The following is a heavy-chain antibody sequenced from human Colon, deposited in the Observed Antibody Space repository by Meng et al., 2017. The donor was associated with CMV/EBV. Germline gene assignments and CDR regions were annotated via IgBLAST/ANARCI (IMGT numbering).Heavy chain of an antibody. D-gene: IGHD2-15*01. Sequence: GSLRLSCAASGFTFSPYEMNWVRQAPGKGLEWVSYISSNGSTIYYADSVKGRFTISRDNAKNSLYLQMNSLRAEDTAVYYCARESKSGFLLASSDGMDVWGQGTTVTVSS. CDR1: GFTFSPYE. J-gene: IGHJ6*02. CDR3: ARESKSGFLLASSDGMDV. CDR2: ISSNGSTI. V-gene: IGHV3-48*03.